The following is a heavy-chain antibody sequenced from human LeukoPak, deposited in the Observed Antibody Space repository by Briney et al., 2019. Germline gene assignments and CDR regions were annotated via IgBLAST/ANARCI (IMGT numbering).Heavy chain of an antibody. V-gene: IGHV1-2*02. J-gene: IGHJ5*02. CDR2: INPNSGGT. CDR1: GYTFTGYY. D-gene: IGHD3-3*01. Sequence: ASVKVPCKASGYTFTGYYMHWVRQAPGQGLEWMGWINPNSGGTNYAQKFQGRVTMTRDTSISTAYMELSRLRSDDTAVYYCARGCGLERDRNDFWSGYWNNWFDPWGQGTLVTVSS. CDR3: ARGCGLERDRNDFWSGYWNNWFDP.